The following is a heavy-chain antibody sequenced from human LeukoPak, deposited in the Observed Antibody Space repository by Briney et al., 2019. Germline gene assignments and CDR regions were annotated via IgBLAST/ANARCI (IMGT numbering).Heavy chain of an antibody. D-gene: IGHD3-3*01. CDR2: INSDGSST. CDR3: AKDQGAFFGVADY. CDR1: GFTFSSYW. J-gene: IGHJ4*02. V-gene: IGHV3-74*01. Sequence: SGGSLRLSCAASGFTFSSYWMHWVRQAPGKGLVWVSRINSDGSSTSYADSVKGRFPISRDNAKNSLYLQMNSLRAEDTALCYCAKDQGAFFGVADYWGQGTLVTVSS.